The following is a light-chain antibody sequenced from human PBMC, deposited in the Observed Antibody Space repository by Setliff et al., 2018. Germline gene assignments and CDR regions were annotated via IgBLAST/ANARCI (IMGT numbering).Light chain of an antibody. CDR1: SSDVGGYNY. V-gene: IGLV2-14*01. CDR2: DAS. Sequence: QSALTQPASVSGSPGQPITISCTGTSSDVGGYNYVSWYQQHPGKAPKLMIYDASKRPSGVSNRFSGSKSGNTASLTISGLQAEDEADYYCSSYTSSSTFVVFGGGTKVTV. J-gene: IGLJ2*01. CDR3: SSYTSSSTFVV.